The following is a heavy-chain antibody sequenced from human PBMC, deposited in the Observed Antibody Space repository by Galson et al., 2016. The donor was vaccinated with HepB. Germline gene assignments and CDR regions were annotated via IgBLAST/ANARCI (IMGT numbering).Heavy chain of an antibody. D-gene: IGHD3-3*01. CDR2: ISGSGASI. V-gene: IGHV3-23*01. J-gene: IGHJ4*02. Sequence: LRLSCAASGFTFNSYAMAWVRQAPGKGLEWVSAISGSGASIDYADSVKGRFTISRDNPKNTLSLQMNSLRVEDTAVYYCAKDPRHGFGRRYFDYWGQGTLVTVSS. CDR3: AKDPRHGFGRRYFDY. CDR1: GFTFNSYA.